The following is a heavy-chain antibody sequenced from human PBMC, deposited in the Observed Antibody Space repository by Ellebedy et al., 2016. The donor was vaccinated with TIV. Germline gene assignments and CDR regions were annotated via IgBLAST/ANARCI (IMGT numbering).Heavy chain of an antibody. CDR1: GFTFSDYY. D-gene: IGHD3-16*02. CDR2: ISSSSSYT. Sequence: GESLKISCAASGFTFSDYYMSWIRQAPGKGLEWVSYISSSSSYTNYADSVKGRFTISRDNSKNTLYLQMNSLRAEDTAVYYCARWVTFGGVIDVYYYGMDVWGQGTTVTVSS. J-gene: IGHJ6*02. CDR3: ARWVTFGGVIDVYYYGMDV. V-gene: IGHV3-11*06.